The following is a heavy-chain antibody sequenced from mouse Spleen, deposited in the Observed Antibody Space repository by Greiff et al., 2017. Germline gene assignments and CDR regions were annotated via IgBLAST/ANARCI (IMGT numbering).Heavy chain of an antibody. Sequence: EVKLQESGAELVRPGASVKLSCTASGFNIKDDYMHWVKQRPEQGLEWIGWIDPENGDTEYASKFQGKATITADTSSNTAYLQLSSLTSEDTAVYYCARTTVVAYHWYFDVWGAGTTVTVSS. CDR3: ARTTVVAYHWYFDV. CDR1: GFNIKDDY. J-gene: IGHJ1*01. V-gene: IGHV14-4*01. D-gene: IGHD1-1*01. CDR2: IDPENGDT.